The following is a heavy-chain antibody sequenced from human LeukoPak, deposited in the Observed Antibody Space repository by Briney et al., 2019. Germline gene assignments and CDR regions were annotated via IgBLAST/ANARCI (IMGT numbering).Heavy chain of an antibody. CDR3: ARTDCSHFVY. D-gene: IGHD2-21*01. J-gene: IGHJ4*02. CDR1: GFTVSSNY. CDR2: IYSGGST. V-gene: IGHV3-66*02. Sequence: GGSLRLSCAASGFTVSSNYMNWVRQAPGKGLEWVSIIYSGGSTYYADSVKGRFTISRDNSKNTLYLQMNSLRVEDTPVYYCARTDCSHFVYWGQGTQVTVSS.